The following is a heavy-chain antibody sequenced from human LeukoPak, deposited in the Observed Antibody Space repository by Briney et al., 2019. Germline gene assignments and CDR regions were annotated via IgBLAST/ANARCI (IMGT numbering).Heavy chain of an antibody. CDR3: AKEMLSSGWADY. CDR1: GFTFSSYG. Sequence: PGGSLRLSCAASGFTFSSYGMHWVRQAPGKGLEWVAFIRYDGSNKYYADSVEGRFTISRDNSKNTPYLQMNSLRAEDTAVYYCAKEMLSSGWADYWGQGTLVTVSS. J-gene: IGHJ4*02. V-gene: IGHV3-30*02. CDR2: IRYDGSNK. D-gene: IGHD6-19*01.